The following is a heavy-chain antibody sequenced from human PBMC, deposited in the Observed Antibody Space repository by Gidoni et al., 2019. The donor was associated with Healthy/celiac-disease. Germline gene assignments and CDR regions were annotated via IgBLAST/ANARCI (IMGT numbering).Heavy chain of an antibody. V-gene: IGHV3-30-3*01. CDR2: ISYDGSNK. D-gene: IGHD3-10*01. CDR1: GFTFSSYD. J-gene: IGHJ1*01. CDR3: ATSTMVRGGGSAEYFQH. Sequence: QVQLVESGGGVVQPGRSLRLSCAASGFTFSSYDMHWVRQAPGKGLEWVAVISYDGSNKYYADSVKGRFTISRDNSKNTLYLQMNSLRAEDTAVYYCATSTMVRGGGSAEYFQHWGQGTLVTVSS.